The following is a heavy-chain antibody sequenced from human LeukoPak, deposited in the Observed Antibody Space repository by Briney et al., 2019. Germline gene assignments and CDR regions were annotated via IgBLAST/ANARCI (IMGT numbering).Heavy chain of an antibody. J-gene: IGHJ4*02. V-gene: IGHV4-39*01. Sequence: PSETLSLTCTVSGGSISGSIYYWGWIRQPPGKGLEWIGSIYYSGNTYYNPSLKSRVTISVDTSRNQFSLKLSSVTAADTAVYYCARLYYDSIGYGIDYWGQGTLVTVSS. CDR2: IYYSGNT. CDR3: ARLYYDSIGYGIDY. CDR1: GGSISGSIYY. D-gene: IGHD3-22*01.